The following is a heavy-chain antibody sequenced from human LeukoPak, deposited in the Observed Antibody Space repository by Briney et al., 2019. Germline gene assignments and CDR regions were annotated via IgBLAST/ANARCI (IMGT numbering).Heavy chain of an antibody. CDR2: INHSGST. Sequence: PSETLSLTCAVYGGSFSGYYWSWIRQPPGKGLEWIGEINHSGSTNYNPSLKSRVTISVDTSKNQFSLKLSSVTAADTAVYYCARKAVTLGYWGQGTLVTVSS. V-gene: IGHV4-34*01. J-gene: IGHJ4*02. CDR1: GGSFSGYY. CDR3: ARKAVTLGY. D-gene: IGHD4-17*01.